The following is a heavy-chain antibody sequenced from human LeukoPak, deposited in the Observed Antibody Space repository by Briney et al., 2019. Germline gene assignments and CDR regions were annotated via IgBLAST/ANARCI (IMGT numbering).Heavy chain of an antibody. CDR1: GYTFTSYG. J-gene: IGHJ4*02. Sequence: ASVKVSREASGYTFTSYGISWVRQAPGQGLEWMGWISAYNGNTNYAQKLQGRVTMTTDTSTSTAYMELRSLRSDDTAVYYCARDGQYGDYVSFDYWGQGTLVTVSS. V-gene: IGHV1-18*01. D-gene: IGHD4-17*01. CDR3: ARDGQYGDYVSFDY. CDR2: ISAYNGNT.